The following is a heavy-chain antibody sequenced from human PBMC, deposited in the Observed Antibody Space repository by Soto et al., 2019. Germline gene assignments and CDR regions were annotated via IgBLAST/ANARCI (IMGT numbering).Heavy chain of an antibody. CDR1: GGSISSYY. CDR3: ATGPPGDCSSTRCSGFDS. V-gene: IGHV4-59*01. J-gene: IGHJ5*01. CDR2: IYYSGST. Sequence: NPSETLSLTCTVSGGSISSYYWSWIRQPPGKGLEWIGYIYYSGSTNYNPSLKSRVTISVDTSKNQFSLKLSSVTAADTAVYYCATGPPGDCSSTRCSGFDSWGKGTLVTVSS. D-gene: IGHD2-2*01.